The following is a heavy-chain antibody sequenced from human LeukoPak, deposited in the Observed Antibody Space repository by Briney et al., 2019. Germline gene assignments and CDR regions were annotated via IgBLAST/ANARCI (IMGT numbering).Heavy chain of an antibody. V-gene: IGHV3-23*01. CDR1: GFTFSNYF. D-gene: IGHD7-27*01. CDR2: ISKNGGTT. Sequence: GGSLRLSCAASGFTFSNYFMSWVRQAPGEGLEWVSGISKNGGTTYYADSVKSRFTISRDNSKNTLFLQINSLRADDTAVYYCAKDIHNWGSDYWGQGTLVTVSS. CDR3: AKDIHNWGSDY. J-gene: IGHJ4*02.